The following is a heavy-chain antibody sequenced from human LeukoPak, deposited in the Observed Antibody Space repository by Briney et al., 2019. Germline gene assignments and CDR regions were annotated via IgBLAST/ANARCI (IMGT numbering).Heavy chain of an antibody. CDR1: GDSVSSNRAV. V-gene: IGHV6-1*01. D-gene: IGHD2-15*01. J-gene: IGHJ4*02. Sequence: SQTLSLTCVISGDSVSSNRAVWNWIRQSPSRGLEWLGRTYYRSKWYSDYAASVKSRITISPDTSKNQFSLQLDSMSPEDSAVYYCAGVCGTGAVGCSHWGQGTLVTVSS. CDR3: AGVCGTGAVGCSH. CDR2: TYYRSKWYS.